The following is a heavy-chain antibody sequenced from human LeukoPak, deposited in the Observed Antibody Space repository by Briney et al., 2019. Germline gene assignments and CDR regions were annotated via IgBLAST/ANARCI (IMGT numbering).Heavy chain of an antibody. J-gene: IGHJ6*02. CDR2: ISAYNGNT. CDR3: ARVLRYFDWLLYNPYYYGTDV. CDR1: GYTFTSYG. Sequence: GASVKVSCKASGYTFTSYGISWVRQAPGQGLEWMGWISAYNGNTNYAQKLQGRVTMTTDTSTSTAYMELRSLRSDDTAVYYCARVLRYFDWLLYNPYYYGTDVWGQGTTVTVSS. V-gene: IGHV1-18*01. D-gene: IGHD3-9*01.